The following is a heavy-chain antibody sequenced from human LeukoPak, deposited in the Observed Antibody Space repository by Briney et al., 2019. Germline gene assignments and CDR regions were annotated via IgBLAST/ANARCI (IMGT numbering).Heavy chain of an antibody. CDR2: IYYSGST. CDR1: GGSISSGGYY. D-gene: IGHD3-22*01. J-gene: IGHJ5*02. CDR3: SRDISSDYNWFDP. V-gene: IGHV4-31*03. Sequence: SQTLSLTCTVSGGSISSGGYYWSWIRQHPGKGLEWIGYIYYSGSTYYNPSLKSRVTISVDTSKNQFSLKLSSVTAADTAIYYCSRDISSDYNWFDPWGQGTLVTVSS.